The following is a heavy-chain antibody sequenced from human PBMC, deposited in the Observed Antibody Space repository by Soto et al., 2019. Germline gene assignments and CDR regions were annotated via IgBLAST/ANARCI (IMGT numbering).Heavy chain of an antibody. CDR2: IWYDGSNK. J-gene: IGHJ4*02. V-gene: IGHV3-33*01. Sequence: QVQLVESGGGVVQPGRSLRLSCAASGFTFSSYGMHWVRQAPGKGLEWVAVIWYDGSNKYYADSVKGRFTISRDNSKNTLYLQMNSLRAEDTAVYYCARSFPGGTTGTTIDYWGQGTLVTVSS. CDR3: ARSFPGGTTGTTIDY. CDR1: GFTFSSYG. D-gene: IGHD1-1*01.